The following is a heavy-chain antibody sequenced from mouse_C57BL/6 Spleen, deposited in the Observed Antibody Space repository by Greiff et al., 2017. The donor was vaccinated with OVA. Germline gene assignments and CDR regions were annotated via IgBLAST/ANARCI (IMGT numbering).Heavy chain of an antibody. CDR2: ISSGGSYT. CDR1: GFTFSSYG. D-gene: IGHD2-12*01. CDR3: ARLYYSYAMDY. Sequence: VQLQQSGGDLVKPGGSLKLSCAASGFTFSSYGMSWVRQTPDKRLEWVATISSGGSYTYYPDSVKGRFTISRDNAKNTLYLQMSSLKSEDTAMYYCARLYYSYAMDYWGQGTSVTVSS. J-gene: IGHJ4*01. V-gene: IGHV5-6*01.